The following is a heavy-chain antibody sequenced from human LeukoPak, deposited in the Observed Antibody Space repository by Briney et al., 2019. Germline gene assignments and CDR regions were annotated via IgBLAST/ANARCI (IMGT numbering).Heavy chain of an antibody. Sequence: SETLSLTYAVYGGSFSGYYWSWIRQPPGKGLEWIGEINHSGSTNYNPSLKSRVTISVDTFKNQFSLKLSSVTAADTAVYYCAIHIVVVPAAKKKNWFDPWGQGTLVTVSS. CDR1: GGSFSGYY. J-gene: IGHJ5*02. CDR3: AIHIVVVPAAKKKNWFDP. D-gene: IGHD2-2*01. V-gene: IGHV4-34*01. CDR2: INHSGST.